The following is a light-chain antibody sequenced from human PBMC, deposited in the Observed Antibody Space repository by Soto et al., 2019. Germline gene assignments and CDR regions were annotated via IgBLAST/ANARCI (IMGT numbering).Light chain of an antibody. CDR2: GAS. V-gene: IGKV3-11*01. CDR3: HQNKNWRT. J-gene: IGKJ1*01. Sequence: EIVLTQSPATLSLSPGERATLSCRARHSVGSYLAWYQQKPGQAPRLLNYGASTRAAGIPARFSGSGSGTDFTLTISSLQAEDLAVYYCHQNKNWRTFGQGTKVDIK. CDR1: HSVGSY.